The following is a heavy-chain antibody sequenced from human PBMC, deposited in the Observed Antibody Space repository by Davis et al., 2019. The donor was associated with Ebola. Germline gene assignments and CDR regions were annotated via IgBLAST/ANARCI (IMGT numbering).Heavy chain of an antibody. CDR2: IYTSGST. D-gene: IGHD6-13*01. J-gene: IGHJ6*02. CDR3: ARDRGSSWPYYYYGMDV. V-gene: IGHV4-61*09. CDR1: GGSISSGSYY. Sequence: PSETLSLTCTVSGGSISSGSYYWSWIRQPAGKGLEWIGHIYTSGSTNYNPSLKSRVTISVDTSKNQFSLKLSSVTAADTAVYYCARDRGSSWPYYYYGMDVWGQGTTVTVSS.